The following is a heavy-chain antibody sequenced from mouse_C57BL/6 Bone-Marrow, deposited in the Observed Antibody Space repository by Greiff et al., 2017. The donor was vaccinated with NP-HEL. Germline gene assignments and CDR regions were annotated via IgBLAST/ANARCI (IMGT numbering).Heavy chain of an antibody. CDR2: ISYDGSN. V-gene: IGHV3-6*01. CDR1: GYSITSGYY. Sequence: VQLKESGPGLVKPSQSLSLTCSVTGYSITSGYYWNWIRQFPGNKLEWMGYISYDGSNNYNPSLKNRISITRDTSKNQFFLKLNSVTTEDTATYYCARFTTVVDYYAMDYWGQGTSVTVSS. J-gene: IGHJ4*01. D-gene: IGHD1-1*01. CDR3: ARFTTVVDYYAMDY.